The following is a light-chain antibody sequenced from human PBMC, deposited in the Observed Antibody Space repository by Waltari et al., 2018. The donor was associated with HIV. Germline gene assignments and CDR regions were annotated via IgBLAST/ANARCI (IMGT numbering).Light chain of an antibody. V-gene: IGKV1-16*01. J-gene: IGKJ4*01. CDR1: QGINNF. CDR3: QQYNSYPLT. Sequence: DIQMTQSPSSLSASVGDRVTITCQASQGINNFLAWFQQKPGQAPKSLIYAASSLQSGVPSRFSGSGSGTDFTLTISSLQPEDFATYYCQQYNSYPLTFGGGTRVEIK. CDR2: AAS.